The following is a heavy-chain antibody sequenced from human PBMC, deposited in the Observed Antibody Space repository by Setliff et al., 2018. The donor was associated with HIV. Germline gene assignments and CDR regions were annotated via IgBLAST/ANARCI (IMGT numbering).Heavy chain of an antibody. CDR1: GYTFTSYG. J-gene: IGHJ3*02. CDR2: ISAYSGNT. D-gene: IGHD3-3*01. V-gene: IGHV1-18*01. CDR3: ARVAWYYSFWSGLGDAFDI. Sequence: ASVKVSCKASGYTFTSYGISWVRQAPGQGLEWMGWISAYSGNTNYAQKLQGRATMTTDTSTSTAYMELRSLRSDDTAVYYCARVAWYYSFWSGLGDAFDIWGQGTMDTVS.